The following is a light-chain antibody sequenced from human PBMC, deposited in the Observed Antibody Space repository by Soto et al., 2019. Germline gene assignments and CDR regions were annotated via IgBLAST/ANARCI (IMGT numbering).Light chain of an antibody. Sequence: QSVLTQPPSAYGTPGQRVTISCSGGSANIGEKTVSWYQQFPGTAPTLLIYDDNQRPSGVPDRFSGSKSGTSVSLAISGLRSEDEATYYCATWDDSLDDPVVFGGGTKLTVL. CDR2: DDN. V-gene: IGLV1-44*01. J-gene: IGLJ2*01. CDR1: SANIGEKT. CDR3: ATWDDSLDDPVV.